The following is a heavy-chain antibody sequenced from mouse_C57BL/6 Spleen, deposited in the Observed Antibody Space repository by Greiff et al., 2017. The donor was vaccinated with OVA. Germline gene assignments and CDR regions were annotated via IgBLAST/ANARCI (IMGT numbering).Heavy chain of an antibody. J-gene: IGHJ1*03. CDR3: ARGDDYHWYFDV. CDR2: ISSGSSTI. V-gene: IGHV5-17*01. D-gene: IGHD2-4*01. CDR1: GFTFSDYG. Sequence: EVQLVESGGGLVKPGGSLKLSCAASGFTFSDYGMHWVRQAPEKGLEWVAYISSGSSTIYYADTVKGRFTISRDNAKNTLFLQMTSLRSEDTAVYYCARGDDYHWYFDVWGTGTTVTVSS.